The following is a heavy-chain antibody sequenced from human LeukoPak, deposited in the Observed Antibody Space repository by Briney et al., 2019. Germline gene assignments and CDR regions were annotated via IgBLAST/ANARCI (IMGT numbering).Heavy chain of an antibody. D-gene: IGHD2-2*01. Sequence: GGSLRLSCAASGFTFSTYGMHWVRQAPGKGLAWVAVIWDDGTNKYYADPVKGRFTISRDNSRNTLYLQMNSLRAEDTAVYYCARAEVPGAIKSGAFDIWGQGTMVTVSS. CDR1: GFTFSTYG. CDR3: ARAEVPGAIKSGAFDI. CDR2: IWDDGTNK. J-gene: IGHJ3*02. V-gene: IGHV3-33*01.